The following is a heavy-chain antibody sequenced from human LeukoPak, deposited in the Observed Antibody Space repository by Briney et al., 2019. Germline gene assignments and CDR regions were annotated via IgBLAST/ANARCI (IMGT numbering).Heavy chain of an antibody. J-gene: IGHJ4*02. D-gene: IGHD6-19*01. CDR3: AREGIAVAGRGDY. CDR2: INSDGSST. CDR1: GFTFSSYW. V-gene: IGHV3-74*01. Sequence: GGSLRLSCAASGFTFSSYWMHWVRQAPGKGLVWVSRINSDGSSTSYADSVKGRFTISRDNAKNTLYLQMNSLRDEDTAVYYWAREGIAVAGRGDYWGQGTLVTVSS.